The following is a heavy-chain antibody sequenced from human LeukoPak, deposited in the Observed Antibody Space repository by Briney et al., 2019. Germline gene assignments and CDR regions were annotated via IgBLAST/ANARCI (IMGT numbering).Heavy chain of an antibody. J-gene: IGHJ4*02. Sequence: PSETLSLTCTVSGGSIRRSSYYWGWIRQPPGKGLEWIGSIYYSGSTYYNPSLKGRVTISVDTSKNQFSLKLSSVTAADTAVYYCARGGGYSVKIFDYWGQGTLVTVSS. CDR1: GGSIRRSSYY. CDR2: IYYSGST. D-gene: IGHD5/OR15-5a*01. V-gene: IGHV4-39*07. CDR3: ARGGGYSVKIFDY.